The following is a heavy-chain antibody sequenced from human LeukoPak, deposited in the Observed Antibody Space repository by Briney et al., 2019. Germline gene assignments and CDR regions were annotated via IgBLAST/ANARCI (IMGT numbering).Heavy chain of an antibody. CDR3: GRIVVSRTNWFDP. D-gene: IGHD2-15*01. CDR2: IYSSGGT. CDR1: GGSISSGGYY. J-gene: IGHJ5*02. V-gene: IGHV4-39*07. Sequence: PSETLSLTCTVSGGSISSGGYYWSWIRQHPGKGLEWIGSIYSSGGTYYNPSLMGRLTMSVDTSRNHFSLKLTSLTAADTAVYYCGRIVVSRTNWFDPWGQGILVTVSS.